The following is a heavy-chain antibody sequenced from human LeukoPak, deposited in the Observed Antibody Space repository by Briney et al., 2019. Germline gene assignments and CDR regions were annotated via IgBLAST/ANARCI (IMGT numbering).Heavy chain of an antibody. CDR2: ISSSSSSYI. J-gene: IGHJ5*02. CDR3: ARDRIAAYNWFDP. V-gene: IGHV3-21*01. CDR1: GFTFSSYS. D-gene: IGHD6-13*01. Sequence: PGGSLRLSCAASGFTFSSYSMNWVRQAPGKGLEWVSSISSSSSSYIYYADSVKGRFTISRDNAKNSLYLQMNSLRAEDTAVYYCARDRIAAYNWFDPWGQGTLVTVSS.